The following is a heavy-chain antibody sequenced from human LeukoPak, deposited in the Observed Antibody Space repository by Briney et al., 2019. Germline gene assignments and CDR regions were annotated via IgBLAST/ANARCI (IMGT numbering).Heavy chain of an antibody. CDR1: GGSFSGYY. J-gene: IGHJ6*03. Sequence: SQTLSLTCAVYGGSFSGYYWSWIRQPPGKGLEWIGEINHSGSTNYNPSLKSRVTISVDTSKNQFSLKLSSVTAADTAVYYCARGYRGYSSGWYVGNYYYMDVWGKGTTVTVSS. V-gene: IGHV4-34*01. CDR3: ARGYRGYSSGWYVGNYYYMDV. CDR2: INHSGST. D-gene: IGHD6-19*01.